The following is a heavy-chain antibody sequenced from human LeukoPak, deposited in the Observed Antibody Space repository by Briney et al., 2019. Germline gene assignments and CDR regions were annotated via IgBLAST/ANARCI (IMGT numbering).Heavy chain of an antibody. CDR1: GFTFNNYP. D-gene: IGHD3-9*01. CDR2: ISSSSSTI. CDR3: ASSPPHLDILTGYAAFDP. V-gene: IGHV3-48*02. J-gene: IGHJ5*02. Sequence: GGSLRLSYAASGFTFNNYPMTWVRQAPGKGLEWVSYISSSSSTIYYADSVKGRFTISRDNAKNSLYLQMNSLRDEDTAVYYCASSPPHLDILTGYAAFDPWGQGTLVTVSS.